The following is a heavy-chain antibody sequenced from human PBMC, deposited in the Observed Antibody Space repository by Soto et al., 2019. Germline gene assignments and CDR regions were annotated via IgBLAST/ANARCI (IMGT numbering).Heavy chain of an antibody. V-gene: IGHV4-39*01. Sequence: QLQLQESGPGLVKPSETLSLTCTVSGGSISSSSYYWGWIRQPPGKGLEWIGSIYNSGNTYYSPSLKSRVTISVDTSKHQFSLKLSSVTAADTAVYYCARNLDCSSTSCYASLFDYWGQGTLVTVSS. J-gene: IGHJ4*02. CDR1: GGSISSSSYY. D-gene: IGHD2-2*01. CDR3: ARNLDCSSTSCYASLFDY. CDR2: IYNSGNT.